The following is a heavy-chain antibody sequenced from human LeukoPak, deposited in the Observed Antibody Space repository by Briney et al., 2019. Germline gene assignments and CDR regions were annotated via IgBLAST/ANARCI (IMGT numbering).Heavy chain of an antibody. CDR3: ARVWKGPTRDGYADY. Sequence: GGSLCLSCAASGFTFSSYSMNWVRPAQGMGLEWVSSISSSRCYIYYADSVKGRFTISRDNAKNSLYLQMNSLRAEDTAVYYCARVWKGPTRDGYADYWGQGTLVTVSS. CDR2: ISSSRCYI. V-gene: IGHV3-21*01. D-gene: IGHD5-24*01. J-gene: IGHJ4*02. CDR1: GFTFSSYS.